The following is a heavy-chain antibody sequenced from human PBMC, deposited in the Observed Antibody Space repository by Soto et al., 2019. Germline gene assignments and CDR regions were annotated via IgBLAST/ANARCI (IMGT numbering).Heavy chain of an antibody. CDR2: ISWNSGSI. Sequence: GGSLRLSCAASGFTFDDYAMHWVRQAPGKGLEWVSGISWNSGSIGYADSVKGRFTISRDNAKNSLYLQTNSLRAEDTALYYCAKEIEGSYTRYYFDYWGQGTLVTVSS. D-gene: IGHD1-26*01. J-gene: IGHJ4*02. CDR1: GFTFDDYA. V-gene: IGHV3-9*01. CDR3: AKEIEGSYTRYYFDY.